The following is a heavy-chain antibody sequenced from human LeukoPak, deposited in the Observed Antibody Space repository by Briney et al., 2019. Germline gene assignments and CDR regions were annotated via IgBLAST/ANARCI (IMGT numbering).Heavy chain of an antibody. CDR1: GFTFSSYA. CDR3: ARYAPQMGIAFDI. CDR2: ISYDGSNK. V-gene: IGHV3-30-3*01. J-gene: IGHJ3*02. Sequence: GGSLRLPCAASGFTFSSYAMHWARQAPGKGLEWVAVISYDGSNKYYADSVKGRFTISRDNSKNTLYLQMNSLRAEDTAVYYCARYAPQMGIAFDIWGQGTMVTVSS. D-gene: IGHD7-27*01.